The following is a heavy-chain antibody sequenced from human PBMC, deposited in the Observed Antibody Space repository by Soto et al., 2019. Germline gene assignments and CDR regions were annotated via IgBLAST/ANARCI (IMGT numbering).Heavy chain of an antibody. Sequence: GESLKISCKGSGYSFTSYWISWVRQMPGKGLEWMGRIDPSDSYTNYSPSFQGHVTISADKSISTAYLQWSSLKASDTAMYYCERPKGKLLSGDWFDPWGQGTLVTVSS. V-gene: IGHV5-10-1*01. CDR1: GYSFTSYW. CDR2: IDPSDSYT. D-gene: IGHD2-2*01. J-gene: IGHJ5*02. CDR3: ERPKGKLLSGDWFDP.